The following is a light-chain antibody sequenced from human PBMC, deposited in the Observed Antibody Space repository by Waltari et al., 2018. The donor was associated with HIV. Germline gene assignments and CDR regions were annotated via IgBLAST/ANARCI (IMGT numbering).Light chain of an antibody. CDR2: SNN. Sequence: QSVLTQPPSASGTPGQRVTISCYGSSPNIGSNTVNWYQQLPGTAPKLLIYSNNRRPSGVPDRFSGSKSGTSASLAISGLQSEDEADYYCAAWDDSLNGVVFGGGTKLTVL. J-gene: IGLJ2*01. V-gene: IGLV1-44*01. CDR3: AAWDDSLNGVV. CDR1: SPNIGSNT.